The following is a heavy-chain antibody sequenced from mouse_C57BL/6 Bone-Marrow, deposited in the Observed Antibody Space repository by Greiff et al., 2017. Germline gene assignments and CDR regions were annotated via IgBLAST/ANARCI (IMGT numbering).Heavy chain of an antibody. V-gene: IGHV2-5*01. Sequence: QVQLQQSGPGLVQPSQSLSITCTVSGFSLTSYGVHWVRQSPGKGLEWLGVIWRGGSTDYNAAFMSRLSITKDNSKSQVFFKMNSLQADDTAIYYCANPNYYGSTPIAYWGQGTLVTVSA. D-gene: IGHD1-1*01. CDR2: IWRGGST. CDR1: GFSLTSYG. J-gene: IGHJ3*01. CDR3: ANPNYYGSTPIAY.